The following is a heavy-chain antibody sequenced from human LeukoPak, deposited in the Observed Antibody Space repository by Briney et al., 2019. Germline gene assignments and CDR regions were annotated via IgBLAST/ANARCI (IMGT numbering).Heavy chain of an antibody. J-gene: IGHJ6*03. CDR2: IWYDGSNK. D-gene: IGHD6-19*01. CDR1: GFTFSSYG. CDR3: AKDGDSSDWMTLSYYYYMDV. V-gene: IGHV3-33*06. Sequence: GGSLRLSCAASGFTFSSYGMHWVRQAPGKGLEWAAVIWYDGSNKYYADSVKGRFTIYRDNSKNTLYLQMNSLRGEDTAVYYCAKDGDSSDWMTLSYYYYMDVWGTGTTVTVSS.